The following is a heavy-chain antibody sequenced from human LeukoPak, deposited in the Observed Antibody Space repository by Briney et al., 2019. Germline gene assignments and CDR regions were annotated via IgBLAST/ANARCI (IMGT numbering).Heavy chain of an antibody. CDR2: IYPGDSNT. Sequence: GESLKISCKGSEYSFSTYWIAWVRQMPGKGLEWMGIIYPGDSNTIYSPSFEGQVIMSVDKSISTAYLQWSSLKASDAAMYYCARGGIYYYYMDVWGKGTTVTVSS. CDR3: ARGGIYYYYMDV. CDR1: EYSFSTYW. V-gene: IGHV5-51*01. J-gene: IGHJ6*03.